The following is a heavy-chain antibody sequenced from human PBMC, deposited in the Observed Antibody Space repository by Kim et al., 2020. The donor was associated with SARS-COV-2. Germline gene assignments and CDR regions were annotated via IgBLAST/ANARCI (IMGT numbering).Heavy chain of an antibody. J-gene: IGHJ6*02. V-gene: IGHV1-24*01. CDR2: FDPEDGET. D-gene: IGHD4-17*01. Sequence: ASVKVSCKVSGYTLTELSMHWVRQAPGKGLEWMGGFDPEDGETIYAQKFQGRVTMTEDTSTDTAYMELSSLRSEDTAVYYCATTAPLTTVFPSTYGMDVWGQGTTVTVSS. CDR1: GYTLTELS. CDR3: ATTAPLTTVFPSTYGMDV.